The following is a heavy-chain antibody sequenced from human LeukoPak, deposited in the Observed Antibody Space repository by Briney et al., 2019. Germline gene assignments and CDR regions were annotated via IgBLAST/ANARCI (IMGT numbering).Heavy chain of an antibody. J-gene: IGHJ4*02. CDR2: ISGSGGST. V-gene: IGHV3-23*01. D-gene: IGHD3-22*01. CDR1: GFTFGSYA. CDR3: AKRPGYYDRSGYHYVY. Sequence: GGSLRLSCAASGFTFGSYAMTWVRQAPGKGLEWVSGISGSGGSTNYADSVKGRFTISRDNSKNTLYLQMNSLRAEDTAVYYCAKRPGYYDRSGYHYVYWGQGTLVTVSS.